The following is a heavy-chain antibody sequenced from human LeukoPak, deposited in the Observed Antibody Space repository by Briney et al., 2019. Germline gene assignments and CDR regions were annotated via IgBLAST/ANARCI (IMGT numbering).Heavy chain of an antibody. CDR2: ISGSGGST. D-gene: IGHD3-10*01. CDR1: GFTFSSYA. Sequence: PGGSLRLSCAASGFTFSSYAMSWVPQAPGKGLEWVSAISGSGGSTYYADSVKGRFTISRDNSKNTLYLQMNSLRAEDTAVYYCATVGGSGSYFWVLDNWFDPWGQGTLVAVSS. J-gene: IGHJ5*02. CDR3: ATVGGSGSYFWVLDNWFDP. V-gene: IGHV3-23*01.